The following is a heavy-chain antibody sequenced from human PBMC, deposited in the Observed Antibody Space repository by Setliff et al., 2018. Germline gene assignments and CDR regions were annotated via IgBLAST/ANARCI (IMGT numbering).Heavy chain of an antibody. CDR1: GDPFNAYG. J-gene: IGHJ6*03. D-gene: IGHD1-7*01. V-gene: IGHV1-69*10. Sequence: SVKVSCKASGDPFNAYGVSWVRQAPGQGLEWMGAIIPVLGMTDYAQKFQDRVTITADRSTSTAYMELSSLRSEDTAVYYCASRTHPHVITGITQGGGWWYYYYMDVWGKGTTVTVSS. CDR2: IIPVLGMT. CDR3: ASRTHPHVITGITQGGGWWYYYYMDV.